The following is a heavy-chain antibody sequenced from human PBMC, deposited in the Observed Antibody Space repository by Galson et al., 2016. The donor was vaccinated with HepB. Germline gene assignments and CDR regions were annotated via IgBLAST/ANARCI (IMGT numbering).Heavy chain of an antibody. Sequence: SLRLSCTASGFTFSSNWMAWFRRAPERGLEWVANINQDETTKNYVYSVKGRFTISRDNDQRSLYMQMSNLRAEDTAVYYCATDVRGGVSDIWGQGTMVTVSS. J-gene: IGHJ3*02. CDR1: GFTFSSNW. V-gene: IGHV3-7*01. CDR2: INQDETTK. D-gene: IGHD3-16*01. CDR3: ATDVRGGVSDI.